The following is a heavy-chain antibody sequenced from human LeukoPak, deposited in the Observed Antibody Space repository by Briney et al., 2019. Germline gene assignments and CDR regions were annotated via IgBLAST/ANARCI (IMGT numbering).Heavy chain of an antibody. CDR3: ARDRRGSRLDYFDY. V-gene: IGHV1-2*02. CDR1: GYTFTGYY. J-gene: IGHJ4*02. D-gene: IGHD3-10*01. Sequence: GASVKVSCKAFGYTFTGYYIHWVRQAPGQGLEWMGWINPNSGGTNYAQRFQGRVTMTRDTSISTAYMELSSLRSEDTAVYYCARDRRGSRLDYFDYWGQGTLVTVSS. CDR2: INPNSGGT.